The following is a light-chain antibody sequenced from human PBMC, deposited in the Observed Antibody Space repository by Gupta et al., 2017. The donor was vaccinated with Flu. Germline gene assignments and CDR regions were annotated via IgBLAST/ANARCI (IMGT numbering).Light chain of an antibody. V-gene: IGKV1-9*01. J-gene: IGKJ3*01. CDR2: SAS. Sequence: DSQLTQSPPFTSASAVDRVTITSRASRGIASSLVWYRQKPARDPELLIYSASTLQRGVPSRFSGTGSGTEFTLTITGLQHEDFATYYCQQLNTFPLFNFGPGTRVDIK. CDR3: QQLNTFPLFN. CDR1: RGIASS.